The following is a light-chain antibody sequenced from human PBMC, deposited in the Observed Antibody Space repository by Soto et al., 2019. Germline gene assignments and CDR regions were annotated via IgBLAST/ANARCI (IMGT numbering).Light chain of an antibody. CDR3: AAWDDSLNGRV. CDR1: NSNIGSNT. Sequence: QSVLTQPPSVSEAPRQRVTISCSGSNSNIGSNTVNWYQQLPGTAPKLLIYYDNLRPSGVPDRISGSKSGTSASLAISGLQSDDEADYYCAAWDDSLNGRVFGTGTKLTVL. V-gene: IGLV1-36*01. J-gene: IGLJ1*01. CDR2: YDN.